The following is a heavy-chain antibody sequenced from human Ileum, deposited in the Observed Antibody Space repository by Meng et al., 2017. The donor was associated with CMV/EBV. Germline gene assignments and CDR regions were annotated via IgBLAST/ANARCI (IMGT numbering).Heavy chain of an antibody. V-gene: IGHV1-2*02. D-gene: IGHD1-1*01. J-gene: IGHJ1*01. Sequence: QARRVPAGSEVKKPGASVKVSCKAAGKPFTSFNVHWVRQAPGQGFELMGWVSPMTGDAASTQKFQGRVSMTKDTSINTVYMELSSLTSDDTAVYYCVNDISGPSNSWGQGTLVTVSS. CDR3: VNDISGPSNS. CDR2: VSPMTGDA. CDR1: GKPFTSFN.